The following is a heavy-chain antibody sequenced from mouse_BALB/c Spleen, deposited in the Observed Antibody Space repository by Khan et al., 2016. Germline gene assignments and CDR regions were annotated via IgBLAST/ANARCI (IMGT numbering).Heavy chain of an antibody. CDR1: GYTFTNHG. CDR2: INTYRGES. Sequence: QIQLVQSGPELKKPGKTVKISCKASGYTFTNHGMNWVKQAPGKGLKWMGWINTYRGESTYADYFQGRFAFSLETSANNASLQINNIQKDDQATYFCARYRYYYGSSRYCDVWGAGTTVTVSS. D-gene: IGHD1-1*01. J-gene: IGHJ1*01. V-gene: IGHV9-1*02. CDR3: ARYRYYYGSSRYCDV.